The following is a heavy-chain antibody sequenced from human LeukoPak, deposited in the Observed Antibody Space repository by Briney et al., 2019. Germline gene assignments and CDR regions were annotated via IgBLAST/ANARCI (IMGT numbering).Heavy chain of an antibody. CDR2: TYYKSKWYN. CDR1: GDSVSSNSAT. CDR3: ARVSSPWSPRDAFDI. V-gene: IGHV6-1*01. D-gene: IGHD1-26*01. Sequence: SQTLSLTCAISGDSVSSNSATWNWIRQSPSRGLEWLGRTYYKSKWYNDYAVSVKSRITINSDTSKNQFSLQLSSVTPEDTAVYYCARVSSPWSPRDAFDIWGQGQWSPSLQ. J-gene: IGHJ3*02.